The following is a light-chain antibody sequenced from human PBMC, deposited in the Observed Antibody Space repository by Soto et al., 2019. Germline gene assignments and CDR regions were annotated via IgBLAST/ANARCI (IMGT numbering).Light chain of an antibody. CDR3: QQYSNWPLT. CDR2: GAS. Sequence: EIVMTRSPVTLSVSPVERGALSFTASQSVTNSHLAWYQQKPGQAPRLLIFGASTRAAGIPARFSGSGSGTEFTLTISSLQSEDFAVYYCQQYSNWPLTFGGGTKVDI. V-gene: IGKV3-15*01. CDR1: QSVTNSH. J-gene: IGKJ4*01.